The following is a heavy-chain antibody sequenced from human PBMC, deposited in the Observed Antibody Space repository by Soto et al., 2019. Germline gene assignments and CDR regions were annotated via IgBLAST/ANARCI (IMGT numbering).Heavy chain of an antibody. Sequence: QVQLVESGGGLVKPGGSLRLSCAASRFTFSDYYMSWIRQAPGQGLEWVSYISTSSSYTNYADSVKGRFTISRDNAKSSLYLLINSLRAEDTAVYYGARSAAAGPYFDSWGQGTLVTVSS. D-gene: IGHD6-13*01. CDR2: ISTSSSYT. CDR1: RFTFSDYY. J-gene: IGHJ4*02. V-gene: IGHV3-11*06. CDR3: ARSAAAGPYFDS.